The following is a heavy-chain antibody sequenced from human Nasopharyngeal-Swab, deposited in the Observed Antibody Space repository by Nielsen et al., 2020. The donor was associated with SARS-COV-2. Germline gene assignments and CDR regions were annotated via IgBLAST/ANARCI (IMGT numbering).Heavy chain of an antibody. CDR3: AREEIVATYYFDF. Sequence: SETLSLTCAVYGGSFSGFYWSWIRQSPEEGLEWIGEINHSGSTNYNPSLKSRVTMSVDTSKNQFSLKVNSVTAADTAVYYCAREEIVATYYFDFWGRGTPATVSS. CDR1: GGSFSGFY. J-gene: IGHJ4*02. V-gene: IGHV4-34*01. CDR2: INHSGST. D-gene: IGHD5-12*01.